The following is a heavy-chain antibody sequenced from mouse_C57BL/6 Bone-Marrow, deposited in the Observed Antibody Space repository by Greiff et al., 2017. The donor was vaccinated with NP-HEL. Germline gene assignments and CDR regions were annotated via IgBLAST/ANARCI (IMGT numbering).Heavy chain of an antibody. Sequence: QVQLQQPGAELVKPGASVKLSCKASGYTFTSYCMHWVKQRPGQGLEWIGMIHPNSGSTNYNEKFKSKATLTVDKSSSTAYMQLSSLTSEDSAVYYCARSPYWYFDVWGTGTTVTVSS. CDR1: GYTFTSYC. V-gene: IGHV1-64*01. J-gene: IGHJ1*03. CDR3: ARSPYWYFDV. CDR2: IHPNSGST.